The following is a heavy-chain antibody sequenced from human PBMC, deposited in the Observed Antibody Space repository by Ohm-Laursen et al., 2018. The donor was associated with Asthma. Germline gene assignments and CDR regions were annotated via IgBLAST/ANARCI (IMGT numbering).Heavy chain of an antibody. Sequence: SVKVSCKASGYTFTGYYMHWVRQAPGQGLEWMGRIIPIFGTANYAQKFQGRVTITADESTSTAYMELSSLRSEDTAVYYCARGGTIAAAGTGYWGQGTLVTVSS. J-gene: IGHJ4*02. CDR2: IIPIFGTA. V-gene: IGHV1-69*13. D-gene: IGHD6-13*01. CDR1: GYTFTGYY. CDR3: ARGGTIAAAGTGY.